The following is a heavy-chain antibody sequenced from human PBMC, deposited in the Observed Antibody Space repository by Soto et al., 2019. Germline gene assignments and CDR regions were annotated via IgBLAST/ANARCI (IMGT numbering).Heavy chain of an antibody. CDR3: ASYGSGRVP. D-gene: IGHD3-10*01. Sequence: SETLSLTCTVSGGSISSSSYYWGWIRQPPGKGLEWIGTIYYSGSTYYNPSLKSRVTISVDTSKNQFSLKPSSVTAADTAVYYCASYGSGRVPWGQGTLVTVSS. J-gene: IGHJ5*02. CDR2: IYYSGST. V-gene: IGHV4-39*01. CDR1: GGSISSSSYY.